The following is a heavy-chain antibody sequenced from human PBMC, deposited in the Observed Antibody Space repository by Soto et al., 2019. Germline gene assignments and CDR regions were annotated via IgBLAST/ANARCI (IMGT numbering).Heavy chain of an antibody. Sequence: ASVKVSCKASGYTFTSYGIRWVRQAPGQRLEWMGWINAANGDTKYSPKFQGRVTITRDTSASTAYMELSSLRSEDTAVYYCVRRHVSATGIDWFDPWGQGTLVTAPS. CDR3: VRRHVSATGIDWFDP. CDR1: GYTFTSYG. V-gene: IGHV1-3*01. CDR2: INAANGDT. J-gene: IGHJ5*02. D-gene: IGHD6-13*01.